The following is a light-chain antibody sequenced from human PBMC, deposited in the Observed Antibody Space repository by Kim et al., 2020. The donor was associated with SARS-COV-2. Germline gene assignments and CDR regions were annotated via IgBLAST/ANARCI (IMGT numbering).Light chain of an antibody. CDR1: GSDVGGYNH. CDR2: DVT. CDR3: SSYAGTYKFAA. Sequence: QSALTQPRSVSGSPGQSVTISCTGTGSDVGGYNHVSWYQQHSGKAPKLIIYDVTERPSGVPDRFSGSKSGNTASLTISGLQADDEADYYCSSYAGTYKFAAFGGGTQLTVL. J-gene: IGLJ2*01. V-gene: IGLV2-11*01.